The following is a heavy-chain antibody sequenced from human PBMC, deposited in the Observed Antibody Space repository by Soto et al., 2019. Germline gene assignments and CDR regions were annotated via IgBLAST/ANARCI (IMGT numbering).Heavy chain of an antibody. Sequence: SETLSLTCTVSGGSISSYYWSWIRQPPGKGLEWIGYIYYSGSTNYNPSLKSRVTISVDTSKNQFSLKLSSVTAADTAVYYCARRGAERYRDPEDYYYYYYMDVWGKGTTVTVSS. CDR3: ARRGAERYRDPEDYYYYYYMDV. V-gene: IGHV4-59*08. CDR1: GGSISSYY. J-gene: IGHJ6*03. CDR2: IYYSGST. D-gene: IGHD1-1*01.